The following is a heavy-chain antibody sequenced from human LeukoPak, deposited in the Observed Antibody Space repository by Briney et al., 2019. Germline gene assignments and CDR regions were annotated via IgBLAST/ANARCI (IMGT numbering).Heavy chain of an antibody. CDR3: ARDRGTAGLDF. V-gene: IGHV3-48*04. J-gene: IGHJ4*02. D-gene: IGHD2-21*02. CDR1: GFTFNVYS. Sequence: GGSLRLSCAASGFTFNVYSIDWVRQAPGKGLEWLSSISGTGSTIYYAASVKGRFTISRDNAKSSLYLQMNGLRVEDTAVYYCARDRGTAGLDFWGQGTLVTVSS. CDR2: ISGTGSTI.